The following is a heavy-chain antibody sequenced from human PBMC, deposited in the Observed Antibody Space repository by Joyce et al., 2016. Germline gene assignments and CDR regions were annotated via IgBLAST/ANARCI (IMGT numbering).Heavy chain of an antibody. D-gene: IGHD3-10*01. J-gene: IGHJ4*02. Sequence: EVQLVESGGGLVKPRGSLGLSCADSGCNFNTHNMNWVRQAPGRGRWWVASIGTRGDAIYYADSVKGRFIISRDNAKDSLFLYMSSLRDDDTALYYCARVGVRTMDFWGQGVLVTVSS. CDR2: IGTRGDAI. CDR3: ARVGVRTMDF. CDR1: GCNFNTHN. V-gene: IGHV3-21*01.